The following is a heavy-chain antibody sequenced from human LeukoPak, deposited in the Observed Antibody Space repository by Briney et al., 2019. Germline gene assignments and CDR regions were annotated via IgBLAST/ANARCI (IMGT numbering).Heavy chain of an antibody. J-gene: IGHJ4*02. CDR3: EGATRIAVVPAATPFDY. V-gene: IGHV4-34*01. D-gene: IGHD2-2*01. CDR1: GGSFSGYY. CDR2: INHSGST. Sequence: SETLSLTCAVYGGSFSGYYWSWIRQPPGKGLEWIGEINHSGSTNYNPSLKSRVTISVDTSKNQFSLKLSSVTAADTAVYYCEGATRIAVVPAATPFDYWGQGTLATVSS.